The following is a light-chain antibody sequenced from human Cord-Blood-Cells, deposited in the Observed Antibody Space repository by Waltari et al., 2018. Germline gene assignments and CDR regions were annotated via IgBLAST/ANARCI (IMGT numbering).Light chain of an antibody. CDR3: QQSYSTPVS. J-gene: IGKJ5*01. CDR1: QSISSY. CDR2: APS. V-gene: IGKV1-39*01. Sequence: DIQMTQSPSSLSASVGDRLTITCRLSQSISSYLNWDQQKPGKAPKLLIYAPSSFQSGVSSMFSGCGSGEDFPLTISSLQPEDFATYYWQQSYSTPVSFGQGTRLEIK.